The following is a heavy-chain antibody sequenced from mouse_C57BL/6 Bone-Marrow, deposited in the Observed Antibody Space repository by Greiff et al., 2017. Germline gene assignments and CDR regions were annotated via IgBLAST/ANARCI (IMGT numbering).Heavy chain of an antibody. J-gene: IGHJ4*01. CDR3: ARAYYSYYYAMDY. V-gene: IGHV1-22*01. CDR1: GYTFTDYN. CDR2: INPNNGGT. Sequence: EVQLQQSGPELVKPGASVKMSCKASGYTFTDYNMHWVKQSHGKSLEWIGYINPNNGGTSYNQKFKGKATLTVNKSSSTAYMELRSLTSEYSAVYYCARAYYSYYYAMDYWGQGTSGTVSS. D-gene: IGHD2-12*01.